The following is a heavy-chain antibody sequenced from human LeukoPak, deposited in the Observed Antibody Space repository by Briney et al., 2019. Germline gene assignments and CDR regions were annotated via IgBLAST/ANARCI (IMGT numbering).Heavy chain of an antibody. CDR2: ISSGGDIM. Sequence: GGSLRLSCAASGLRFSDYYVSWIRQAPGRGLQWVSYISSGGDIMHYADSVKGRFTSSRDNAKNSGYLEMNSLGAEDTAVYYCATNLIGAGEYFQQWGQGTLVTVSS. J-gene: IGHJ1*01. V-gene: IGHV3-11*01. CDR1: GLRFSDYY. CDR3: ATNLIGAGEYFQQ. D-gene: IGHD2/OR15-2a*01.